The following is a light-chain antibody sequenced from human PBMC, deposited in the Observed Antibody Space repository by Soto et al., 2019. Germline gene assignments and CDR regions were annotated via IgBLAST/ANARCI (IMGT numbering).Light chain of an antibody. Sequence: DIQMTQSTPSLSASVGDRVTISCRSSQSISSYLNWYQQKPGKAPKLLIYAASSLQSGVPSRFSGSGSGTDFTLTISRLQPEDFAPYYCQQSDSTPPITFGQGTRLEI. CDR3: QQSDSTPPIT. J-gene: IGKJ5*01. V-gene: IGKV1-39*01. CDR2: AAS. CDR1: QSISSY.